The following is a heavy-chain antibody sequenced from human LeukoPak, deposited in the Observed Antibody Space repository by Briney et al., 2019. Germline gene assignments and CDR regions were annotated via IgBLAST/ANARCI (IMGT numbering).Heavy chain of an antibody. D-gene: IGHD5-24*01. CDR2: IYSTGTT. V-gene: IGHV4-59*08. J-gene: IGHJ4*02. Sequence: PSETLSLTCTVSGTSVSGFYWHWIRQPPGKGLEWIGLIYSTGTTSYNSSLQSRVTISVDTSKNQLSLKLKSVIAADTAIYYCAGRWRGTLDYWGQGALVAVSS. CDR3: AGRWRGTLDY. CDR1: GTSVSGFY.